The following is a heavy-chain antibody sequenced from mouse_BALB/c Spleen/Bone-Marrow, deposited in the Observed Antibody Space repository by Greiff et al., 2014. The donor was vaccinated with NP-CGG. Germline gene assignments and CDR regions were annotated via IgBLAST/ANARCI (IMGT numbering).Heavy chain of an antibody. Sequence: QVQLKQSGAELARPGASVKMSCKASGYTFTTYTIHWVKQRPGQGLEWIGYINPSSDYTHYNQKFRDKATLTADKSSSTAYMQLSSLTSEDSAVYYCARPYYYGDDYWGQGTTLTVSS. V-gene: IGHV1-4*01. CDR2: INPSSDYT. J-gene: IGHJ2*01. CDR1: GYTFTTYT. CDR3: ARPYYYGDDY. D-gene: IGHD1-1*02.